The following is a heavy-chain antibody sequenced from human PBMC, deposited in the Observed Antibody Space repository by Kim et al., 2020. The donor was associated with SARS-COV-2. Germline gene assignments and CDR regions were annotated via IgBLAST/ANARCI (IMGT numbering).Heavy chain of an antibody. CDR3: ARDYYGDVLPGY. V-gene: IGHV4-30-2*05. J-gene: IGHJ4*02. Sequence: YYNPSLKSRVTISVDTSKNQFSLKLSSVTAADTAVYYCARDYYGDVLPGYWGQGTLVTVSS. D-gene: IGHD4-17*01.